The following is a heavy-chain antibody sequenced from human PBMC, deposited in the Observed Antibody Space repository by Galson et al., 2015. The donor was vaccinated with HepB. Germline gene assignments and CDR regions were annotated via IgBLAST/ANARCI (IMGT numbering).Heavy chain of an antibody. Sequence: QSGAEVTKPGESLKISCQGSGYSYNTYWIGWVRQMLGKGLEWMGMIYPGDSDTRYSPSFQGQVTISVDRSIRTAYLQWNSLEASYTAIYYCARRRGKPPKYFYGLDVWGQGTTVIVSS. CDR3: ARRRGKPPKYFYGLDV. CDR1: GYSYNTYW. CDR2: IYPGDSDT. V-gene: IGHV5-51*01. J-gene: IGHJ6*02.